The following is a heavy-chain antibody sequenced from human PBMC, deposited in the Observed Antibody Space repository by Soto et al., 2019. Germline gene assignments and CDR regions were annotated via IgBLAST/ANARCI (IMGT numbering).Heavy chain of an antibody. CDR2: IYTSAST. CDR1: GGPISSYY. V-gene: IGHV4-4*07. J-gene: IGHJ6*02. D-gene: IGHD6-13*01. CDR3: AGDRIAAGGTECYYYYGMDV. Sequence: PSETLSLTCTVSGGPISSYYWSWIRQPAGKGLEWIGRIYTSASTNYNPSLKSRVTMSVDTSKNQFSPKLSSVTAADTAVYYGAGDRIAAGGTECYYYYGMDVWGQGTTVTVSS.